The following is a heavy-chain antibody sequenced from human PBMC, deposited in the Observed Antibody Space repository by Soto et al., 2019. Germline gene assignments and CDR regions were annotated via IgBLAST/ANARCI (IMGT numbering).Heavy chain of an antibody. CDR3: QGGDF. CDR2: INDSGNT. V-gene: IGHV4-34*01. CDR1: GGSFRGYF. Sequence: PSETLSLTCAVSGGSFRGYFWSWIRQSPAKGLEWIGEINDSGNTYYNPSFKSRLTISVDTSTSQISLRLTSVTAADSAVYYCQGGDFWGQGTRVTAS. J-gene: IGHJ4*02. D-gene: IGHD3-16*01.